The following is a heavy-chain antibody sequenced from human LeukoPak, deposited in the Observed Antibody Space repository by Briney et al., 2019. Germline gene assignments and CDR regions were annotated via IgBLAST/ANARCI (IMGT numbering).Heavy chain of an antibody. CDR3: AKRVEYSSSSGGYFDY. Sequence: GGSLRLSCAASGFTFTNYAMSWVRQAPGKGLEWVSAISDSGGSTYYADSVKGRFTISRDNSKNTLFLQMNGLRAEDTAVYYCAKRVEYSSSSGGYFDYWGQGTLVTVSS. D-gene: IGHD6-6*01. CDR1: GFTFTNYA. J-gene: IGHJ4*02. V-gene: IGHV3-23*01. CDR2: ISDSGGST.